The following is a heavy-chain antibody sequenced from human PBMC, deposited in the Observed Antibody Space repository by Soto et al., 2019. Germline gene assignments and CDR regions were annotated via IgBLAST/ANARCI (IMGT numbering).Heavy chain of an antibody. CDR1: GGTFSSYT. CDR2: IIPILGIA. J-gene: IGHJ4*02. Sequence: QVQLVQSGAEVKKPGSSVKVSCKAYGGTFSSYTISWVRQAPGQGLEWLGRIIPILGIANYEQKFQGRVTITAYKSTSTAYMELSSLRSEDTAVYYCASCAGYYYCSGSSVDYLRQATLVTVSS. D-gene: IGHD3-10*01. V-gene: IGHV1-69*02. CDR3: ASCAGYYYCSGSSVDY.